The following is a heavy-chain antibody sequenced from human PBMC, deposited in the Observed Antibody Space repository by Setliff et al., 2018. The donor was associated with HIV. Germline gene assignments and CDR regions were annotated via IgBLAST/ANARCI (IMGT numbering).Heavy chain of an antibody. CDR3: ARGLNYYGSGSYLPLGY. D-gene: IGHD3-10*01. CDR2: IYSSGRT. V-gene: IGHV4-4*07. J-gene: IGHJ4*02. Sequence: PSETLSLTCTVSGGSISNYHWSWIRQPAEKGLEWIGRIYSSGRTNYNPSLKSRVTISVDTSKNQISLKLRSVTAADTAVYYCARGLNYYGSGSYLPLGYWGQGTLVTVSS. CDR1: GGSISNYH.